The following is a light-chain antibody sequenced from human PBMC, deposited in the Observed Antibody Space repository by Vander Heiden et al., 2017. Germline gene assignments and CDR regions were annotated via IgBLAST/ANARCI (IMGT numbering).Light chain of an antibody. CDR3: MQALQTPLT. CDR1: QSLLLSNGYNY. Sequence: DIVMTQSPLSLPVTPGEPASISCRSSQSLLLSNGYNYLDWYLQKPGQSPQLLIYLGSNRASGVPDRFSGSGSGTDFTLKISRVEADNVGVYYCMQALQTPLTFGGGTKVEIK. J-gene: IGKJ4*01. CDR2: LGS. V-gene: IGKV2-28*01.